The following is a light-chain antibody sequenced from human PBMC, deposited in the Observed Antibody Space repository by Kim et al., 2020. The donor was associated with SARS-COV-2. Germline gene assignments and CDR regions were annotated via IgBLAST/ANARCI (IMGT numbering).Light chain of an antibody. Sequence: SLPPGQTPSITCSGDKLGDKYACWYKQKPGQSPVLVIYQDSKRPSGIPERFSGSNSGNTATLTISGTQAMDEADYYCQAWDSSTGVFGGGTKLTVL. V-gene: IGLV3-1*01. CDR2: QDS. CDR1: KLGDKY. J-gene: IGLJ3*02. CDR3: QAWDSSTGV.